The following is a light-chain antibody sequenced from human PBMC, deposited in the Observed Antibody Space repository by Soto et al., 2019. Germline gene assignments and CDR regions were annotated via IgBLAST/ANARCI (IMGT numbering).Light chain of an antibody. J-gene: IGKJ2*01. CDR2: DAS. Sequence: DIQMTQSPSTVSASVGDGVTITCPASQSISTWLAWYQQKPGKAPNLLIYDASTLESGGPSGFSGSGSGTEFTLTISSLQPDDSATYYCQQYNSYPYTFGQGTKLEIK. CDR3: QQYNSYPYT. CDR1: QSISTW. V-gene: IGKV1-5*01.